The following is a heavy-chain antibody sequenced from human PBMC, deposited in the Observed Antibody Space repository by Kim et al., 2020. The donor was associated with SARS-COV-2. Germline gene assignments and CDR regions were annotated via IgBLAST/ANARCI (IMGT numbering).Heavy chain of an antibody. D-gene: IGHD6-19*01. Sequence: GGSLRLSCAASGFTFDDYAMHWVRQAPGKGLEWVSLISGDGGSTYYADSVKGRFTISRDNSKNSLYLQMNSLRTEDTALYYCAKDMLWSVSGWYSLAFDIWGQGTMVTVSS. CDR3: AKDMLWSVSGWYSLAFDI. CDR2: ISGDGGST. J-gene: IGHJ3*02. V-gene: IGHV3-43*02. CDR1: GFTFDDYA.